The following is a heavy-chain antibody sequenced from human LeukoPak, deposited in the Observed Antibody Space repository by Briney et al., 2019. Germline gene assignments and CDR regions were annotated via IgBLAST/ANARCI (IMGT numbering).Heavy chain of an antibody. CDR2: ISAYNGNT. J-gene: IGHJ4*02. CDR1: GYSFTSDG. CDR3: ARDRLAPYYFDY. V-gene: IGHV1-18*01. Sequence: ASVKVSCKASGYSFTSDGISWVRQAAGQGLEGMGWISAYNGNTNYAQKLQGRVTMTTDTSTSTAYMELRSLRSDDTAVYYCARDRLAPYYFDYWGQGTLVTVSS. D-gene: IGHD6-19*01.